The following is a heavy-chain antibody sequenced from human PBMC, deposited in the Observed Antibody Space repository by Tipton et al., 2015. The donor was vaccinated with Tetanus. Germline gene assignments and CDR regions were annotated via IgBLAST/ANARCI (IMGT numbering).Heavy chain of an antibody. D-gene: IGHD3-22*01. V-gene: IGHV4-39*01. Sequence: TLSLTCTVSGGSISSFNYYWGWVRQPPGKGLEWIGSIYYSGSTYYNPSLRSRVTLSVDTSNTQFSLRVTSATAADTAVYYCARLSSSANAAHAFDIWGQGTMVTVSS. CDR1: GGSISSFNYY. CDR3: ARLSSSANAAHAFDI. CDR2: IYYSGST. J-gene: IGHJ3*02.